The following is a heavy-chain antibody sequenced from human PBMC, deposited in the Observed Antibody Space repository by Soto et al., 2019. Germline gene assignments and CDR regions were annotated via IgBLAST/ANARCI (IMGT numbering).Heavy chain of an antibody. Sequence: GGSLRLSCAASGFTFSSYGMHWVRQAPGKGLEWVAVIWYDGSNKYYADSVKGRFTISRDNSKNTLYLQMNSLRAEDTAVYYCARDHQVYHDILTGPSSWGQGTLVTVSS. CDR3: ARDHQVYHDILTGPSS. D-gene: IGHD3-9*01. J-gene: IGHJ5*02. CDR1: GFTFSSYG. CDR2: IWYDGSNK. V-gene: IGHV3-33*01.